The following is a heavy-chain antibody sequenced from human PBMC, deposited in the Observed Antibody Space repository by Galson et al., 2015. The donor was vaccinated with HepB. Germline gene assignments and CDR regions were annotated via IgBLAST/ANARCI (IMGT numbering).Heavy chain of an antibody. CDR3: TRDRFGIWGLLGANLFDP. D-gene: IGHD3-10*01. CDR1: GFTFGDYA. J-gene: IGHJ5*02. CDR2: IRSKAYGGTT. Sequence: SLRLSCAASGFTFGDYAMSWFRQAPGKGLEWVGFIRSKAYGGTTEYAASVKGRFTISRDDSKSIAYLQMNSLKTEDTAVYYCTRDRFGIWGLLGANLFDPWGQGTLVTVSS. V-gene: IGHV3-49*03.